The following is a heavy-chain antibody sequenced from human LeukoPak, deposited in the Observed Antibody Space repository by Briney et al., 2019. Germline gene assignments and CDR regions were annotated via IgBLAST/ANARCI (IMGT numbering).Heavy chain of an antibody. CDR3: ARANGDRSRFDP. V-gene: IGHV4-61*01. Sequence: SETLSLTCTVSGGSVSSGSFHWSWIRQPPGKGLEWIGYIYYSGGTDYNPSLKSRVTISVDTSRNQFSLTLSSVTAADTAVYYCARANGDRSRFDPWGQGTLVTVSS. CDR1: GGSVSSGSFH. J-gene: IGHJ5*02. CDR2: IYYSGGT. D-gene: IGHD7-27*01.